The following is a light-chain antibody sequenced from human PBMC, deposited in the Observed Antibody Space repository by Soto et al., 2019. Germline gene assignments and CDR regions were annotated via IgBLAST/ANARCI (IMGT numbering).Light chain of an antibody. CDR3: QKYNSYSQT. J-gene: IGKJ1*01. V-gene: IGKV1-5*03. CDR2: KAS. Sequence: DIQMTQSPSTLSASVGDRVTITCRASQSISSWLAWYQQKPGKAPKLLIYKASSLASGVPSRFSGSGSGTEFTLTSSNLQPDDFATYYCQKYNSYSQTFGQGTKVEIK. CDR1: QSISSW.